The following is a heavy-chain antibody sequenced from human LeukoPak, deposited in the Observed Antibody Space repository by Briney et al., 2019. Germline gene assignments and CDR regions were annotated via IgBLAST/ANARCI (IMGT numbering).Heavy chain of an antibody. CDR3: ARGLGYCSSTSCRYYYYGMDV. Sequence: SVKVSCKASGGTFSSYAISWVRQAPGQGLEWMGGIIPIFGTANYAQKFQGRVTITTDESTSTAYMELSSLRSEDTAVYYCARGLGYCSSTSCRYYYYGMDVWGQGTTVTVSS. D-gene: IGHD2-2*01. V-gene: IGHV1-69*05. J-gene: IGHJ6*02. CDR2: IIPIFGTA. CDR1: GGTFSSYA.